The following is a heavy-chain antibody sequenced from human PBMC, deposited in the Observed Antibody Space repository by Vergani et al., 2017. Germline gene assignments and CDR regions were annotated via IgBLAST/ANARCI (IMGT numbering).Heavy chain of an antibody. CDR2: ISYDGSNK. J-gene: IGHJ6*03. Sequence: QVQLVESGGGVVQPGRSLRLSCAASGFTFSSYAMHWVRQAPGKGLEWVAVISYDGSNKYYADSVKGRFTISRDNSKNTLYLQMNSLRAEDTAVYYCARDRLAARFYYYYDYMDGWGKGTTVTVSS. CDR3: ARDRLAARFYYYYDYMDG. D-gene: IGHD6-6*01. V-gene: IGHV3-30-3*01. CDR1: GFTFSSYA.